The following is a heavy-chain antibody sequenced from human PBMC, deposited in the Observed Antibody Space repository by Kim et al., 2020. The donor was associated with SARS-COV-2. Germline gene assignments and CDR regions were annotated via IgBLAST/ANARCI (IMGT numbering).Heavy chain of an antibody. CDR2: IRSKANSYAT. V-gene: IGHV3-73*01. D-gene: IGHD3-3*02. CDR1: GFTFSGSA. Sequence: GGSLRLSCAASGFTFSGSAIHWVRQASGKGLEWVGRIRSKANSYATAYAASVRGRFSISRDDSKNTAYLKMNNLKTEATAVYYFTSVPATTLAFWAAFD. CDR3: TSVPATTLAFWAAFD. J-gene: IGHJ3*01.